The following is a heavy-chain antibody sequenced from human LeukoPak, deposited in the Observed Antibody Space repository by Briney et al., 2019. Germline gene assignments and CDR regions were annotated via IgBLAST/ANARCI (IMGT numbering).Heavy chain of an antibody. D-gene: IGHD3-10*01. CDR1: GGTFTSYG. CDR2: IIPIFGTA. Sequence: ASVKVSCKASGGTFTSYGFSWVRQAPGQGLEWVGGIIPIFGTANYAQKFQGRVTITADESTNTSYMELSSLRSEDTAVYYCARDNSLAITMLRGITNNWFDPWGQGTLVTVSS. V-gene: IGHV1-69*01. CDR3: ARDNSLAITMLRGITNNWFDP. J-gene: IGHJ5*02.